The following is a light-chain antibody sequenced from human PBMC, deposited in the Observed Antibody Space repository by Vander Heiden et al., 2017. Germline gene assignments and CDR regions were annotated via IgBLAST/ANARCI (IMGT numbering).Light chain of an antibody. CDR1: SSDVGAYNY. J-gene: IGLJ3*02. CDR3: SSHAGSSAV. Sequence: QSALTQPPSASGSAGQSVTISCTGTSSDVGAYNYVSWYQQHPGKAPTLIIYDVTKRPSGVPDRFSGSKSGNTAFLTVSGLQAEDEADYYCSSHAGSSAVFGGGTTVTVL. V-gene: IGLV2-8*01. CDR2: DVT.